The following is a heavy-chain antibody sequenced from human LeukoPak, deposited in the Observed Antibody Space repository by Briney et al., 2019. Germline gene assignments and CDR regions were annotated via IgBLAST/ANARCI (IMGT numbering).Heavy chain of an antibody. Sequence: GGSMRLAWVASGFTFSSYWMHWARQAPGRGREWVSRMDPDGRTIDYADSVKGRFTISRDNAKDTLYLQMSSLRDEDTAVYYCISGLCGRDDQWGRGTLVTVSS. CDR3: ISGLCGRDDQ. CDR1: GFTFSSYW. D-gene: IGHD1-1*01. V-gene: IGHV3-74*01. CDR2: MDPDGRTI. J-gene: IGHJ5*02.